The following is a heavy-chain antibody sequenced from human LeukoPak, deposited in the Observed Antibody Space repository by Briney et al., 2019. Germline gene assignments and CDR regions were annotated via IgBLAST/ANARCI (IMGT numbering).Heavy chain of an antibody. V-gene: IGHV1-46*01. CDR3: ARAPRNSSTMLDY. CDR2: INPNDGST. J-gene: IGHJ4*02. D-gene: IGHD6-13*01. Sequence: ASVKVSCKASGYTFTSYWIQWVRQAPGLGLEWMGLINPNDGSTAYAHKFQGRVTMTRDTSTSTVYMDLSSLTSEDTAVYYCARAPRNSSTMLDYWGQGTLVTVSS. CDR1: GYTFTSYW.